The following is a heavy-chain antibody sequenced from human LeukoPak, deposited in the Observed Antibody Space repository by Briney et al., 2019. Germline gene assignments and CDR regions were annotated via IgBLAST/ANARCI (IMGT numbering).Heavy chain of an antibody. CDR3: TTDYDFWRGYYSFAY. D-gene: IGHD3-3*01. CDR1: GFTFSNAW. V-gene: IGHV3-15*01. CDR2: IKSKTDGGTT. Sequence: GSLRLSCAASGFTFSNAWMNWVRQAPGKGLEWVGRIKSKTDGGTTDYAAPVKGRFTISRDDSKDTLYLQMNSLKTEDTAIYYCTTDYDFWRGYYSFAYWGQGTPVTVSS. J-gene: IGHJ4*02.